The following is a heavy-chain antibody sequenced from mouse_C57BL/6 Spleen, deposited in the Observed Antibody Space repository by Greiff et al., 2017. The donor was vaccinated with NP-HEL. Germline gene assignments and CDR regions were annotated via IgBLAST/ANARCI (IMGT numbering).Heavy chain of an antibody. J-gene: IGHJ2*01. D-gene: IGHD2-2*01. CDR3: AREGGYDVGYYYFDY. CDR2: INPNNGGT. Sequence: SGPELVKPGASVKIPCKASGYTFTDYNMDWVKQSHGKSLEWIGDINPNNGGTIYNQKFKGKATLTVDKSSSTAYMELRSLTSEDTGVYYCAREGGYDVGYYYFDYWGQGTTLTVSS. V-gene: IGHV1-18*01. CDR1: GYTFTDYN.